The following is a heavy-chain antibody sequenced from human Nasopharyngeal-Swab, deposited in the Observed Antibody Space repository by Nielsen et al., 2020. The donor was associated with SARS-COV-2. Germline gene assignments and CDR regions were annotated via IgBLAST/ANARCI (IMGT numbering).Heavy chain of an antibody. CDR2: FDPEDGET. Sequence: ASVKVSCKVSGYTLTELSMHWVRQAPGKGLEWMGGFDPEDGETIYAQKFQGRVTMTEDTSTDTAYMELSSLRSEDTAVYYCATAPPMVVTPPWWFDPWGQGPLVTVSS. CDR1: GYTLTELS. V-gene: IGHV1-24*01. CDR3: ATAPPMVVTPPWWFDP. D-gene: IGHD4-23*01. J-gene: IGHJ5*02.